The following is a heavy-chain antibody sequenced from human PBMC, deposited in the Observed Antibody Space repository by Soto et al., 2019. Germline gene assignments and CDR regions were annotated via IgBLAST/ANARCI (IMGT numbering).Heavy chain of an antibody. CDR3: ARYYDFWTGLDY. J-gene: IGHJ4*02. CDR1: GVSVTSDY. D-gene: IGHD3-3*01. CDR2: MHHSGTA. V-gene: IGHV4-59*08. Sequence: QVQLQESGPGLVKPSETLSLTCSVSGVSVTSDYWSWIRQPPQKGLEWIGYMHHSGTANYNPSLNSRVTRSVDTSKNQFSLRLNSVTAADTAVYYCARYYDFWTGLDYWGQGTLVTVSS.